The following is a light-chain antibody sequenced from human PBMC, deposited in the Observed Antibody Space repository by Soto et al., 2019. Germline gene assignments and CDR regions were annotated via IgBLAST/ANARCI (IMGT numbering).Light chain of an antibody. CDR3: QHRHSYPST. J-gene: IGKJ5*01. CDR2: TAS. CDR1: QGIRRL. Sequence: DIQLTQSPSFLSASVGDRVTITCRASQGIRRLLAWYQQRPGNAPKLLIHTASTLQSGVPSRFSGSVSGTEFTLTISGLQPEDFATDYGQHRHSYPSTFGQGTRLEIK. V-gene: IGKV1-9*01.